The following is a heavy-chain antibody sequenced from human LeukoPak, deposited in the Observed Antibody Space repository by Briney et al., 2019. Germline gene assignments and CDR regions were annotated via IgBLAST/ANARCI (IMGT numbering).Heavy chain of an antibody. V-gene: IGHV3-21*01. Sequence: GGSLRLSCAASGFTFSSYSMNWVRQAPGKGLEWVSSISSSSSYIYYADSVKGRFTISRDNAQNSLYLQMNSLRAEDTAVYYCARDHVDTAMDGEYYFDYWGQGTLVTVSS. CDR3: ARDHVDTAMDGEYYFDY. J-gene: IGHJ4*02. CDR2: ISSSSSYI. CDR1: GFTFSSYS. D-gene: IGHD5-18*01.